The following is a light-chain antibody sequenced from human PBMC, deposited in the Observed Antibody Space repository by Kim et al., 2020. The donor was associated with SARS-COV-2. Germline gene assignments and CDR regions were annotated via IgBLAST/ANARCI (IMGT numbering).Light chain of an antibody. Sequence: NFMLTQPHSVSESPGKTITISCTRGSGNIASNYVQWFQQHPGSVPTTVIYEDNQKPSEVPDRFSGSIDCSSNSASLTISGLKTEDEADYYCQSYDSLSLDVFGGGTEVTVL. CDR2: EDN. J-gene: IGLJ2*01. CDR1: SGNIASNY. CDR3: QSYDSLSLDV. V-gene: IGLV6-57*03.